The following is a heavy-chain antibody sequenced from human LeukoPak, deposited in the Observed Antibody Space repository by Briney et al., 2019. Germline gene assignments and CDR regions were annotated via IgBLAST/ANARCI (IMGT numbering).Heavy chain of an antibody. J-gene: IGHJ4*02. CDR3: SRQECTTTSCHTIDS. CDR1: GYSFTSYW. CDR2: INPADSEI. D-gene: IGHD2-2*02. V-gene: IGHV5-51*01. Sequence: GESLKISCKGSGYSFTSYWIGWVRQMPGKGLELMGIINPADSEIRYSPSFQGQVTISVDKSISTAYLQWSSLKASDTAMYYCSRQECTTTSCHTIDSWGQGTLVTVSS.